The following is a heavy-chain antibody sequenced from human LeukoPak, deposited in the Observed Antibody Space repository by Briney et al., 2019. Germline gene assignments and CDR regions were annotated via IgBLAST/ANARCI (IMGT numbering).Heavy chain of an antibody. V-gene: IGHV3-33*08. CDR2: IWYDGSNK. Sequence: GGSLRLSCVASGFTFSIYAMTWVRQAPGKGLEWVAVIWYDGSNKYYADSVKGRFTISRDNSKNTLYLQMNSLRAEDTAVYYCARDLVIGKFDYGGQGTLVTVSS. J-gene: IGHJ4*02. D-gene: IGHD3-22*01. CDR3: ARDLVIGKFDY. CDR1: GFTFSIYA.